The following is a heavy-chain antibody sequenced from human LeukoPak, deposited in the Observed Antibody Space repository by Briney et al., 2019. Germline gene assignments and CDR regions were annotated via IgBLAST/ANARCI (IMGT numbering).Heavy chain of an antibody. V-gene: IGHV1-69-2*01. CDR2: VNPEDGET. CDR1: GYTFTDYY. J-gene: IGHJ5*02. Sequence: ASVKISCKAFGYTFTDYYIHWVKEAPGKGLEWMGRVNPEDGETTYAEKFQGRVTITADTSTDTAYMELNNLRSEDTAVYYCATMTTFDPWGQGTLVTVSP. CDR3: ATMTTFDP. D-gene: IGHD4-11*01.